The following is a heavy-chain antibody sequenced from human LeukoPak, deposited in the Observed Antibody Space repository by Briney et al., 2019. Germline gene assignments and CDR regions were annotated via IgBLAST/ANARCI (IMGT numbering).Heavy chain of an antibody. J-gene: IGHJ3*02. V-gene: IGHV3-30*18. Sequence: GGSLRLSCVASGFTFSSYSMKWVRQAPGKGLEWVAVISYDGSNKYYADSVKGRFTISRDNSKNTLYLQMNSLRAEDTAVYYCAKVAVKYYDILTGLDAFDIWGQGTMVTVSS. CDR1: GFTFSSYS. CDR2: ISYDGSNK. D-gene: IGHD3-9*01. CDR3: AKVAVKYYDILTGLDAFDI.